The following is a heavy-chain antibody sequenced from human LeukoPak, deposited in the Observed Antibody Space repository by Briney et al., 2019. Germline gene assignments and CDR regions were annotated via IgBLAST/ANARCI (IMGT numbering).Heavy chain of an antibody. Sequence: GGSLRLSCAASGFIFNVYSMHWIRQAPGKGLEWVAVISYDGSNAYYEDSVKGRFTISRDNSKYTVDLQMNSLRPEDTAVYYCAAEGSLYYYDFWGKGTLVTVSS. J-gene: IGHJ4*02. D-gene: IGHD2-8*01. V-gene: IGHV3-30*03. CDR1: GFIFNVYS. CDR2: ISYDGSNA. CDR3: AAEGSLYYYDF.